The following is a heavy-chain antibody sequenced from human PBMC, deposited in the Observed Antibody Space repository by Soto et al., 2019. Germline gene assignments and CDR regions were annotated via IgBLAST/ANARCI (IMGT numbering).Heavy chain of an antibody. Sequence: PSETLSLTCAVYGGSFSGYYWSWIRQPPGKGLEWIGEIKHSGSTNYNPSLKSRVTISVDTSKNQFYLKLSSVTAADTAVYYCASFVVRREGYGMDVWGQGTTVTVSS. D-gene: IGHD1-26*01. CDR1: GGSFSGYY. J-gene: IGHJ6*02. CDR3: ASFVVRREGYGMDV. V-gene: IGHV4-34*01. CDR2: IKHSGST.